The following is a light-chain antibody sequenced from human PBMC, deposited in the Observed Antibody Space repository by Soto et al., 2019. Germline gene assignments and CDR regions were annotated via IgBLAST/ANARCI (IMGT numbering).Light chain of an antibody. Sequence: DIQMTQSTSTLSASVGDRVTITCRASQSISNWLAWYQQKPGSLPRLLIYRASTLESGVPSRFSGSGSGTEFTLTISSLQPDDFATYYCHQYDTYLWTFGQGTKVEIK. J-gene: IGKJ1*01. V-gene: IGKV1-5*03. CDR3: HQYDTYLWT. CDR1: QSISNW. CDR2: RAS.